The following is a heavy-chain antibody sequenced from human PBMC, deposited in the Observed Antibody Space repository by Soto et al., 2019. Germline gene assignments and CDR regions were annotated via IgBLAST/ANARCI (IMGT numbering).Heavy chain of an antibody. J-gene: IGHJ4*02. Sequence: QVQLVQSGAEEKKPGASVKVSCKASGYTFISYAMYCVRQAPGQRLEWMGWINAGNGNTKYSQKFQGRVIITRDTSASTAYMELHSLRSEDTAVYYCARDFNYGSGDYWGQGTLVTVSS. V-gene: IGHV1-3*05. D-gene: IGHD3-10*01. CDR3: ARDFNYGSGDY. CDR1: GYTFISYA. CDR2: INAGNGNT.